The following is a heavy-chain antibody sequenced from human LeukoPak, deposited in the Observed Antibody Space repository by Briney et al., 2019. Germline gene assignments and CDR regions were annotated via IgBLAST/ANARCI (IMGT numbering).Heavy chain of an antibody. CDR2: ISGGNGAT. Sequence: GGSLRLSCAASGFTFSSSAMTWVRQAPGKGLEWVSGISGGNGATYYADSVKGRFTISTDNSKNTLYLQMNSLRVEDTAVYYCARYLRIFKEGDSWYFFDYWGQGAPVTVSS. CDR1: GFTFSSSA. J-gene: IGHJ4*02. CDR3: ARYLRIFKEGDSWYFFDY. D-gene: IGHD6-13*01. V-gene: IGHV3-23*01.